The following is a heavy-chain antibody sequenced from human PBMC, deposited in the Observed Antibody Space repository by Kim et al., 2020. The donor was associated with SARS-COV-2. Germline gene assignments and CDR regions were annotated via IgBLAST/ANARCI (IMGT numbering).Heavy chain of an antibody. J-gene: IGHJ4*02. D-gene: IGHD3-10*01. CDR1: GFTFSSYA. CDR2: ISGSGGST. Sequence: GGSLRLSCAASGFTFSSYAMSWVRQAPGKGLEWVSAISGSGGSTYYADSVKGRFTISRDNSKNTLYLQMNSLRAEDTAVYYCAKDMVIYGSGSYYGGWGQGTLVTVSS. V-gene: IGHV3-23*01. CDR3: AKDMVIYGSGSYYGG.